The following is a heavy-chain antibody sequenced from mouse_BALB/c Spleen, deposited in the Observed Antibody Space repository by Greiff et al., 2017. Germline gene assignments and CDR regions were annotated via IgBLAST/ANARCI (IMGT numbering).Heavy chain of an antibody. J-gene: IGHJ4*01. CDR1: GYTFTSYY. Sequence: QVHVKQSGAELVKPGASVKLPCKASGYTFTSYYMYWVKQRPGQGLEWIGEINPSNGGTNLNEKFKSKATLTVDKSSSTAYMQLSSLTSEDSAVYYCTRSDYYARDYWGQGTSVTVSS. CDR3: TRSDYYARDY. V-gene: IGHV1S81*02. CDR2: INPSNGGT.